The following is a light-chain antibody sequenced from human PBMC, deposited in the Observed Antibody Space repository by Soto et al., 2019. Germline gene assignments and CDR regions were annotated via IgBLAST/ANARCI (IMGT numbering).Light chain of an antibody. J-gene: IGKJ4*01. Sequence: AIQMTQSPSSLSASVGDRVTITCRASQGIRNDLGWYQQKPGKAPKLLIYAASSLQSGVPSRFSGSGSGTDFTRTISSLQTEDFATYYCLQDYNYRFGGGTKVEIK. CDR3: LQDYNYR. V-gene: IGKV1-6*01. CDR2: AAS. CDR1: QGIRND.